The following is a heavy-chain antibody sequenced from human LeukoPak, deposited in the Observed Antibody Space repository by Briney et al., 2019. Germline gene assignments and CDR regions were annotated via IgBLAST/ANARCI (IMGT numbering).Heavy chain of an antibody. CDR3: ATGRIGFDH. CDR2: IRQGGSEK. J-gene: IGHJ4*02. D-gene: IGHD1-26*01. CDR1: GFTLSSYW. Sequence: GASLRLSCAASGFTLSSYWMSWVRQAPGKGLEWVANIRQGGSEKYYVDSVKGRFTISRDNAENSLYLQMNSLRAEDTAVYYCATGRIGFDHWGQGTLVTVSS. V-gene: IGHV3-7*01.